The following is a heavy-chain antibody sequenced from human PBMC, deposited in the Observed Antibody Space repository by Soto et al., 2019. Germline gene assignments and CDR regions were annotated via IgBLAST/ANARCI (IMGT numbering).Heavy chain of an antibody. CDR3: AHSYQWELRFDAFDI. D-gene: IGHD1-26*01. J-gene: IGHJ3*02. V-gene: IGHV2-5*02. CDR2: IYWDDDK. CDR1: GFSLSTSGVG. Sequence: QITLKESGPTLVKPTQTLTLTCTFSGFSLSTSGVGVGWIRQPPGKALEWLALIYWDDDKRYSPSLKSRLTITKDTSKNQVVLTMTDMDPVDTATYYCAHSYQWELRFDAFDIWGQGTMVTVSS.